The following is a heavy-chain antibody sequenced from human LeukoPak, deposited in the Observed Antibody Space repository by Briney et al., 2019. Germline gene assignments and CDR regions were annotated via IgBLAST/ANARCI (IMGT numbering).Heavy chain of an antibody. CDR3: ARVSIAAAGLALYAFDI. D-gene: IGHD6-13*01. V-gene: IGHV4-59*01. CDR2: IYYSGST. J-gene: IGHJ3*02. Sequence: PSETLSLTCTVSGGSISGYYWSWIRQHPGKGLECIGYIYYSGSTNYNPSLKSRVTISVDTSKNQFSLKLSSVTAADTAVYYCARVSIAAAGLALYAFDIWGQGTMVTVSS. CDR1: GGSISGYY.